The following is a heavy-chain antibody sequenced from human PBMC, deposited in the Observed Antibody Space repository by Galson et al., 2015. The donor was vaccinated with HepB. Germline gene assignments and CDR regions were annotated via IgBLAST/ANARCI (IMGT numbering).Heavy chain of an antibody. CDR1: GFTFSSYA. D-gene: IGHD1-26*01. Sequence: SLRLSCAASGFTFSSYAMHWVRQAPGKGLEYVSAISSNGGSIYYADSVKGRFTISRDNSKNTLYLQMSSLRAEDTAVYYCVKAVIEFGVGATTDYWGQGTLVTVSS. CDR2: ISSNGGSI. CDR3: VKAVIEFGVGATTDY. J-gene: IGHJ4*02. V-gene: IGHV3-64D*06.